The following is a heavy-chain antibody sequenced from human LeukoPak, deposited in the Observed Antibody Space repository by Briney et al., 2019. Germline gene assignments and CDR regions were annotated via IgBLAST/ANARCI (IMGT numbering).Heavy chain of an antibody. D-gene: IGHD1-14*01. CDR1: GFTFSSYS. CDR2: ISSSSSYI. V-gene: IGHV3-21*01. Sequence: GGSLRLSCAASGFTFSSYSMNWVRQAPGKGLEWVSSISSSSSYIYYADSVKGRFTISRDNAKNSLYLQMNSLRAEDTAVYYCAARPIATGYYYVMDVWGQGTTVTVSS. J-gene: IGHJ6*02. CDR3: AARPIATGYYYVMDV.